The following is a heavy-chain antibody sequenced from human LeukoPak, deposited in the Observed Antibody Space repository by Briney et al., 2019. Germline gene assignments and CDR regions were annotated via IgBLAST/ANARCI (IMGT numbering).Heavy chain of an antibody. D-gene: IGHD3-10*01. J-gene: IGHJ4*02. CDR2: ISGSGGST. Sequence: GGSLRLSCAASGFTFSSYAMSWVRQAPGKGLEWVSAISGSGGSTYYADSVKGRFTISRDNSKNTLYLQMNSLRAEDTAVYFCTRLSEMLRGPEVIYYFDYWGQGTLVTVSA. V-gene: IGHV3-23*01. CDR3: TRLSEMLRGPEVIYYFDY. CDR1: GFTFSSYA.